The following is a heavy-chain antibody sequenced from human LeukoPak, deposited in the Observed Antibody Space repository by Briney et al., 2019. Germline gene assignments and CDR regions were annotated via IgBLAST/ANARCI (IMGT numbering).Heavy chain of an antibody. CDR1: GFTFSSYA. V-gene: IGHV3-23*01. J-gene: IGHJ4*02. D-gene: IGHD3-10*01. CDR2: ISGSGGST. CDR3: APGRFGEFDFDY. Sequence: GGSLRLSCAASGFTFSSYAMSWVRQAPGKGLEWVSAISGSGGSTYYADSVKGRFTISRDNSKNTLYLQMNSLRAEDTAVYYCAPGRFGEFDFDYWGQGTLVTVSS.